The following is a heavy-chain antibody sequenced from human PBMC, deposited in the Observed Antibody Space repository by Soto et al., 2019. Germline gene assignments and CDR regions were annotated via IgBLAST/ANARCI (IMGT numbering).Heavy chain of an antibody. Sequence: VASVKVSCKASGGTFSSYAISWVRQAPGQGLEWMGGIIPIFGTANYAQKFQGRVTITADESTSTAYMELSSLRSEDTAVYYCARDTDYYDSSGYYQYYFDYWGQGTLVTV. CDR1: GGTFSSYA. J-gene: IGHJ4*02. CDR3: ARDTDYYDSSGYYQYYFDY. D-gene: IGHD3-22*01. CDR2: IIPIFGTA. V-gene: IGHV1-69*13.